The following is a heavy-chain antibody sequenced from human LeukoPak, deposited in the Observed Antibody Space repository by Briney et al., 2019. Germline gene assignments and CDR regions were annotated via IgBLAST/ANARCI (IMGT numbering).Heavy chain of an antibody. CDR2: IYHSGST. J-gene: IGHJ2*01. Sequence: SETLSLTCAVSGYSISSGYYWGWIRQPPGKGLEWIGSIYHSGSTYYNPSLKSRVTISVDTSKNQFSLKLSSVTAADTAVYYCARGDCGGDCYSFPYNWYFDLWGRGTLVTVSS. V-gene: IGHV4-38-2*01. CDR3: ARGDCGGDCYSFPYNWYFDL. D-gene: IGHD2-21*02. CDR1: GYSISSGYY.